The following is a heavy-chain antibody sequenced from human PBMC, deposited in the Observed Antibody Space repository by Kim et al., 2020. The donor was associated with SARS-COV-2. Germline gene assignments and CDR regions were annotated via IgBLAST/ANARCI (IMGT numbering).Heavy chain of an antibody. CDR3: ARGDQLLYEEWFDP. Sequence: SETLSLTCAVYGGSFSGYYWSWIRQPPGKGLEWIGEINHSGSTNYNPSLKSRVTISVDTSKNQFSLKLSSVTAADTAVYYCARGDQLLYEEWFDPWGQGTLVTVSS. CDR2: INHSGST. V-gene: IGHV4-34*01. D-gene: IGHD2-2*02. J-gene: IGHJ5*02. CDR1: GGSFSGYY.